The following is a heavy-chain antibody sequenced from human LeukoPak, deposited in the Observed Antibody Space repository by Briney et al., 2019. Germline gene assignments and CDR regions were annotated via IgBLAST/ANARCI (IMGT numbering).Heavy chain of an antibody. J-gene: IGHJ4*02. D-gene: IGHD6-13*01. CDR2: IYTSGST. Sequence: SETLSLTCTVSGGSISSYYWNWIRQPAGKGLEWIGRIYTSGSTNYNPSLKSRVTMSVDTSKNQFSLKLTSLTAADTAVYYCARSSVYRSSWLIDYWGQGTLVTVSS. CDR1: GGSISSYY. CDR3: ARSSVYRSSWLIDY. V-gene: IGHV4-4*07.